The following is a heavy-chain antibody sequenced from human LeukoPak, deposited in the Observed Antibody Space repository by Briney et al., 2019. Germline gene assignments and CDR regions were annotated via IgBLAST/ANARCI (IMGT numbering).Heavy chain of an antibody. CDR1: GYSISSGYY. Sequence: PSETLSLTCTVSGYSISSGYYWGWIRQPPGKGLEWIGSIYHSGSTYYNPSLKSRVTISVDTSKNQFSLKLSSVTAADTAVYYCARDGEIITVGLDYWGQGTLVTVSS. J-gene: IGHJ4*02. CDR2: IYHSGST. V-gene: IGHV4-38-2*02. CDR3: ARDGEIITVGLDY. D-gene: IGHD6-19*01.